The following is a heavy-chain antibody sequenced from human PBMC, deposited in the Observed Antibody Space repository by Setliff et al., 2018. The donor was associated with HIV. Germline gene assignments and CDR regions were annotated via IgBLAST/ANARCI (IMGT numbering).Heavy chain of an antibody. V-gene: IGHV4-34*01. D-gene: IGHD6-6*01. CDR2: INHSGST. J-gene: IGHJ5*02. CDR1: GGSFSDYY. Sequence: PSETLSLTCAVYGGSFSDYYWSWIRQPPGKGLEWIGEINHSGSTNYNPSLKSRVTISVDTSKNQFSLKLSSVTAADTAAYYCARGGRSLAAQTWFDPWGQGTLVTVSS. CDR3: ARGGRSLAAQTWFDP.